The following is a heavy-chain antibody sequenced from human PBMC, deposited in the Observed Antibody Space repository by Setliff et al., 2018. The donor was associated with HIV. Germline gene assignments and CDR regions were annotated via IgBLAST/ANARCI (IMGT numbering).Heavy chain of an antibody. CDR1: GFTFSSYA. Sequence: LRLSCAASGFTFSSYAMSWVRQAPGKGLEWVSAISGSGGSTYYADSVKGRFTISRDNSKNTLYLQMNSLRAEATAVYYCAKDPRAAVATICDYWGQGTLVTVSS. V-gene: IGHV3-23*01. D-gene: IGHD5-12*01. J-gene: IGHJ4*02. CDR2: ISGSGGST. CDR3: AKDPRAAVATICDY.